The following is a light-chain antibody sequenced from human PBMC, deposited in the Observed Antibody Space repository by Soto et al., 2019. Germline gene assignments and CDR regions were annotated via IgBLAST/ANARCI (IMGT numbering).Light chain of an antibody. CDR1: SSDVGVYNY. Sequence: QSVLTQPASVSGSPGQSITISCTGTSSDVGVYNYVSWYQQHPGKAPKVLIYEVSTRPSGVSNRFSGSKSGNTASLTISGLQAEDEADYYCSSYTSSSTLLYVFGTGTKVTVL. CDR2: EVS. J-gene: IGLJ1*01. V-gene: IGLV2-14*01. CDR3: SSYTSSSTLLYV.